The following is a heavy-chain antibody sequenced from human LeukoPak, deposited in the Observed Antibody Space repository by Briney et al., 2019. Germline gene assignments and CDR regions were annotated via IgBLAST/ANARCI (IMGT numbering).Heavy chain of an antibody. D-gene: IGHD3-3*02. CDR3: ARATGDGIRRMFDY. V-gene: IGHV4-59*08. CDR1: GGSISSYY. Sequence: KPSETLSLTCTVSGGSISSYYWSWIRQPPGKGLEWIGYIYYSGSTNYNPSLKSRVTISVDTSKNQFSLKLSSVTAADTAVYYCARATGDGIRRMFDYWGQGTLVTVSS. J-gene: IGHJ4*02. CDR2: IYYSGST.